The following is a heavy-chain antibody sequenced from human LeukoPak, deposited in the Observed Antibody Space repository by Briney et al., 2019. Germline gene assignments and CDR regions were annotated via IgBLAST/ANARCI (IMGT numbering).Heavy chain of an antibody. CDR3: ARDFTDSGSYPVFFY. D-gene: IGHD1-26*01. CDR2: ISYDGSNT. V-gene: IGHV3-30-3*01. Sequence: GGSLRLSCAASGFTFSSYAMHWVRQAPGKGLEWVAVISYDGSNTYYADSVKGRFTISRDNSKNTLYLQMNSLRAEDTAVYYCARDFTDSGSYPVFFYWGQGTLVTVSS. J-gene: IGHJ4*02. CDR1: GFTFSSYA.